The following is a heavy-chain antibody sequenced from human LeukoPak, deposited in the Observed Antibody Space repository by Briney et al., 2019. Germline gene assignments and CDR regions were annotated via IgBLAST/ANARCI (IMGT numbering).Heavy chain of an antibody. CDR3: VKDQKSGSYFYRVWVFDY. Sequence: GGSLRLSCAASGFTFSSYAMSWVRQAPGKGLEWVSAISGSGGSTYYADSVKGRFTISRDNSKNTLYLQMNSLRAEDTAVYYCVKDQKSGSYFYRVWVFDYWGQGTLVTVSS. D-gene: IGHD1-26*01. V-gene: IGHV3-23*01. CDR1: GFTFSSYA. J-gene: IGHJ4*02. CDR2: ISGSGGST.